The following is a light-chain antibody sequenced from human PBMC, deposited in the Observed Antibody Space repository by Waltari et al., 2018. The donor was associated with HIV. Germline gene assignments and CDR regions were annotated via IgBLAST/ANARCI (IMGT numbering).Light chain of an antibody. CDR2: AAS. V-gene: IGKV1-39*01. Sequence: DIQMTQSPSSLSESVGARVTITCRASQSISTYLNWFQHKPGKAPKLLIYAASSLQSGVPSRFSGSGSGTDFTLTISSLQPEDFATYYCQQSYITPLTFGPGTKVDIK. CDR3: QQSYITPLT. CDR1: QSISTY. J-gene: IGKJ3*01.